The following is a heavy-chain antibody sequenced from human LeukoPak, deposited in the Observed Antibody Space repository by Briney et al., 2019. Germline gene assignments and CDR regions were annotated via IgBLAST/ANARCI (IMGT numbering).Heavy chain of an antibody. D-gene: IGHD1-26*01. Sequence: GESLKISCKVSGYSFTSYCIGWVRQMPGKGLEWMGIIYPVDSGPTYSPSFQGQVTISVDKSINTAYLQWSSLQASDTAMYYCGMSGDRVPLQDDVFDVWGQGTMATVS. J-gene: IGHJ3*01. CDR3: GMSGDRVPLQDDVFDV. CDR2: IYPVDSGP. V-gene: IGHV5-51*01. CDR1: GYSFTSYC.